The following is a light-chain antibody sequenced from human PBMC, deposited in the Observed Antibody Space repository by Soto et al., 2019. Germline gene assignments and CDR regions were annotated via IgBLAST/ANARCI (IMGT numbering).Light chain of an antibody. CDR2: SNN. V-gene: IGLV1-44*01. Sequence: QAVVTQPPSGSGTPGQRVTISCSGSSSNIGRNTVNWYQQLPGTAPKVLIYSNNQRPSGVPDRLSGSKSGTSASLAISGLQSEDEADYYCAAWDDSLNAVVFGGGTKLTVL. CDR3: AAWDDSLNAVV. J-gene: IGLJ2*01. CDR1: SSNIGRNT.